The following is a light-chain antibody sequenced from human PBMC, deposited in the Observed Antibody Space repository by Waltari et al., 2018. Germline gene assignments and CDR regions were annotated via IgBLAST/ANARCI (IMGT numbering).Light chain of an antibody. CDR1: QNIYGY. CDR2: SSS. V-gene: IGKV1-39*01. J-gene: IGKJ1*01. Sequence: DIEMTQPPSALSASVGDRVTITCRASQNIYGYLNWYQQKPGKAPELLIYSSSSLQSGVPSRFRGSGFGTEFTLTITNLQLEDFATYYCQQRAFGQGTKVEIK. CDR3: QQRA.